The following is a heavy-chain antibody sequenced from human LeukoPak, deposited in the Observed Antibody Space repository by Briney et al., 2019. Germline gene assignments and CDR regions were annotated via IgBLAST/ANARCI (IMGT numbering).Heavy chain of an antibody. CDR2: ISGSGNSI. CDR3: AKDPRTNLDY. Sequence: GGSLRLSCAASGFTFSSYAMSWVRQAPGKGLEWVSVISGSGNSIYYADSVKGRFTVSRDNSKGTLYLQMNSLRAEDTAVYYCAKDPRTNLDYWGQGTLVTVSS. D-gene: IGHD1-7*01. J-gene: IGHJ4*02. CDR1: GFTFSSYA. V-gene: IGHV3-23*01.